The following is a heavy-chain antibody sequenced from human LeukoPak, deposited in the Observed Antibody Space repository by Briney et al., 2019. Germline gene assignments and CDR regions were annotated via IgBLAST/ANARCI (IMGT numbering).Heavy chain of an antibody. CDR1: GFTFSSYG. D-gene: IGHD3-16*01. CDR3: AKDPNSNYDYVWGSFGFEY. V-gene: IGHV3-33*06. Sequence: GGSLRLSCAASGFTFSSYGMHWVRQAPGKGREWVAVIWYDGSNKYYADSVKGRFTISRDNSKNTLYLQMNSLIAEDTAVYYCAKDPNSNYDYVWGSFGFEYWGQGTLVTVSS. CDR2: IWYDGSNK. J-gene: IGHJ4*02.